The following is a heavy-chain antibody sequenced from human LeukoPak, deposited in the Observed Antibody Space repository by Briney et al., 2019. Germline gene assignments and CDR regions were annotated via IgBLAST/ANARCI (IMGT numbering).Heavy chain of an antibody. CDR3: ARNGDFSFAY. Sequence: PSGTLSLTCAVSGGSISSGSWWSWVRQPPGTGLEWIGEIYHSGGTNYNPSLKSRVTVSVDKSKNQFSLKLNSVTAADTAMYYCARNGDFSFAYWGQGTLVTVSS. V-gene: IGHV4-4*02. CDR1: GGSISSGSW. CDR2: IYHSGGT. J-gene: IGHJ4*02.